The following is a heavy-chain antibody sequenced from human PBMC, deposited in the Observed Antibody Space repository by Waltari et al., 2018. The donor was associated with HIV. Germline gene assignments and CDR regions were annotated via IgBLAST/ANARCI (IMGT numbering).Heavy chain of an antibody. CDR3: AKDILSRQYVLKGSFDT. D-gene: IGHD2-15*01. CDR1: GFTFSDYA. J-gene: IGHJ4*02. Sequence: EVHLVESGGGLVQPGRSLRLSCVASGFTFSDYAMHWVRQAPGKGPAGIVGINLNDSTSYADSVKGRFTISRDNARDSLFLQMDTLRPEDTALYYCAKDILSRQYVLKGSFDTWGQGVLVTVSS. CDR2: INLNDST. V-gene: IGHV3-9*01.